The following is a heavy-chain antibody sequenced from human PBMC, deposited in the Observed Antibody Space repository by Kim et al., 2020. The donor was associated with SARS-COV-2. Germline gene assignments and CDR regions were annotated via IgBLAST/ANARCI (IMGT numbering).Heavy chain of an antibody. CDR2: ISGSGGST. V-gene: IGHV3-23*01. J-gene: IGHJ3*02. CDR3: AKFGYCSSTSCYRSDAFDI. D-gene: IGHD2-2*01. CDR1: GFTFSSYA. Sequence: GGSLRLSCAASGFTFSSYAMSWVRQAPGKGLEWVSAISGSGGSTYYADSVKGRFTISRDNSKNTLYLQMNSLRAEDTAVYYCAKFGYCSSTSCYRSDAFDIWGQGTMVTVSS.